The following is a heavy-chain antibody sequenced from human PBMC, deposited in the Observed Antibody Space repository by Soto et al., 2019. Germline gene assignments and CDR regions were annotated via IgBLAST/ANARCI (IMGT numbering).Heavy chain of an antibody. CDR2: ISGSGGST. CDR1: GFTFSSYA. CDR3: ANVEIAVAGIGGY. V-gene: IGHV3-23*01. D-gene: IGHD6-19*01. Sequence: EVQLLESGGGLVQPGGSLRLSCAASGFTFSSYAMSWVRQAPGKGLEWVSAISGSGGSTYYADSVKGRFNISRDNSKSRRYLQMYSLRAEDTAVYYCANVEIAVAGIGGYWGQGALVTVSS. J-gene: IGHJ4*02.